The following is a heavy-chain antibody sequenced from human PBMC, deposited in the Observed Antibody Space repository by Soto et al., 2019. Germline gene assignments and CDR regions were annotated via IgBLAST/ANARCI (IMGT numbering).Heavy chain of an antibody. CDR2: ISGSGGST. CDR1: GFTFSSYA. Sequence: PGGSLRLSCAASGFTFSSYAMSWVRQAPGKGLEWVSAISGSGGSTYYADSVKGRFTISRDNSKNTLYLQMNSLRAEDTAVYYCAKKEYYYYYYGMDVWGQGTTVTVSS. CDR3: AKKEYYYYYYGMDV. V-gene: IGHV3-23*01. J-gene: IGHJ6*02.